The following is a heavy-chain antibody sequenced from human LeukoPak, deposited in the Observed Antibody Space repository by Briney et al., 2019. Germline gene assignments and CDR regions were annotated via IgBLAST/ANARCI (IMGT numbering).Heavy chain of an antibody. CDR2: INSDGSST. CDR3: ARDREDIVVVVAATPPV. J-gene: IGHJ4*02. D-gene: IGHD2-15*01. Sequence: GGSLRLSCAASGFTFSSYWMHWVRQAPGKGLVWVSRINSDGSSTSYADSVKGRLTISRDNAKNTLYLQMNSLRAEDTAVYYCARDREDIVVVVAATPPVWGQGTLVTVSS. CDR1: GFTFSSYW. V-gene: IGHV3-74*01.